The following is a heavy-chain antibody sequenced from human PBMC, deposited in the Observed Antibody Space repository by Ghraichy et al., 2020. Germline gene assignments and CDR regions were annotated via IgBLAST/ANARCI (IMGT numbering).Heavy chain of an antibody. V-gene: IGHV1-69*13. CDR1: GGTFSSYA. CDR3: ARSRIVVVVAATGAFDI. J-gene: IGHJ3*02. Sequence: SVKVSCKASGGTFSSYAISWVRQAPGQGLEWMGGIIPIFGTANYAQKFQGRVTITADESTSTAYMELSSLRSEDTAVYYCARSRIVVVVAATGAFDIWGEGTMXTVSS. CDR2: IIPIFGTA. D-gene: IGHD2-15*01.